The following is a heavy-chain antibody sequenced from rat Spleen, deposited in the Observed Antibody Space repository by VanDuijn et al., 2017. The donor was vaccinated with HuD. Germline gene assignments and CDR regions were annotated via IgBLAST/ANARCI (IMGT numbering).Heavy chain of an antibody. CDR3: TRGYDGTYYYVNWFAY. D-gene: IGHD1-12*02. V-gene: IGHV5-27*01. CDR2: ISPSGGST. Sequence: EVQLVESGGGLVQPGRSLKLSCAASGFTFSDYYLAWVRQAPTKGLEWVATISPSGGSTYYRDSVKGRFTISRDNAKSTLYLQMNSLRSEDTATYYCTRGYDGTYYYVNWFAYWGQGTLVTVSS. CDR1: GFTFSDYY. J-gene: IGHJ3*01.